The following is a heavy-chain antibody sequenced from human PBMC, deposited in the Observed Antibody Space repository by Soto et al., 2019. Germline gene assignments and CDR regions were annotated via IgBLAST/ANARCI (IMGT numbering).Heavy chain of an antibody. CDR2: ISGSGGST. D-gene: IGHD6-19*01. J-gene: IGHJ4*02. CDR1: GFTFSSYA. CDR3: EKDRSSGWYYLCDY. Sequence: EVQLLESGGGLVQPGGSLRLSCAASGFTFSSYAMSWVRQAPGKGLEWVSAISGSGGSTYYADSVKGRFTISRDNSKNTLYLQMNSLRAEDTAVYYCEKDRSSGWYYLCDYWGQGTLVTVSS. V-gene: IGHV3-23*01.